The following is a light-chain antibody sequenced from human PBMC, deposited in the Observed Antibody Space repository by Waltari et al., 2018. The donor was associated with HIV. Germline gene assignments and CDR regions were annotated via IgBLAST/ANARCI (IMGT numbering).Light chain of an antibody. V-gene: IGLV1-47*01. J-gene: IGLJ3*02. CDR3: AAWDDSLSGWV. CDR1: SSNIGDNY. CDR2: RNS. Sequence: QSALTQPPSTSGTPGQTVTIPCSGSSSNIGDNYVSWYQQLPGTAPKLLIYRNSQRPSGVRDRCAGSRSGTSASLAIKELRSEDEAEYHCAAWDDSLSGWVFGGGTNLTVL.